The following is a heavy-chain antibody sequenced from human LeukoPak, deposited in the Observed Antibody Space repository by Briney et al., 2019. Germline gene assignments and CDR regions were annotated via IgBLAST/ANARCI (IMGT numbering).Heavy chain of an antibody. CDR1: GYTFSTND. CDR2: MNPHSGNT. V-gene: IGHV1-8*01. Sequence: ASVKVSCKASGYTFSTNDINWVRQATGQGLEWMGWMNPHSGNTGYAQKFQGRVTITRNSSISTAYKELSSLRSEDTAVYYCAREGNRSSDSSASYPLDYWGQGTLVTVSS. D-gene: IGHD1-26*01. J-gene: IGHJ4*02. CDR3: AREGNRSSDSSASYPLDY.